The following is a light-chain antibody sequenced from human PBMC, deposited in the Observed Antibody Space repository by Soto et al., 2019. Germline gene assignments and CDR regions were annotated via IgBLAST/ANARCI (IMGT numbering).Light chain of an antibody. Sequence: EMVMTQSPVTLSVSPGERATLSCRSSQSVSNNYLAWYQQKPGQAPRLLIYGASSRATGIPDRFSGSGSGTDFTLTISRLEPGDFAVYYCQQYVTSPPGTFGQGTKVDIK. V-gene: IGKV3-20*01. J-gene: IGKJ1*01. CDR3: QQYVTSPPGT. CDR1: QSVSNNY. CDR2: GAS.